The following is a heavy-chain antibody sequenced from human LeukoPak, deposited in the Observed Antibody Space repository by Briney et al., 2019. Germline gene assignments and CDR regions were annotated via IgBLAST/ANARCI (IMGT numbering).Heavy chain of an antibody. CDR2: ISGSGSYI. CDR1: RFTFSSYS. J-gene: IGHJ4*02. CDR3: ARGKFDSSGYYIDY. D-gene: IGHD3-22*01. Sequence: PGGSLRLSCAASRFTFSSYSMNWVRQAPGKGLEWVSAISGSGSYISYADSMKGRFTISRDSAKNSVYLQMNSLRSEDTAVYYCARGKFDSSGYYIDYWGQGTLVTVSS. V-gene: IGHV3-21*06.